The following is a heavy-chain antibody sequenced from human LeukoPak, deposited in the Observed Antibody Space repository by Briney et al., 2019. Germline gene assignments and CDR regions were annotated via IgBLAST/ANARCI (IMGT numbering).Heavy chain of an antibody. CDR1: GFTFNSYA. V-gene: IGHV3-33*06. D-gene: IGHD5-24*01. CDR3: AKEGYNYVIDY. J-gene: IGHJ4*02. CDR2: IWFDGTNK. Sequence: GGSLRLSCAASGFTFNSYAMHWVRQAPGKGLKWVAGIWFDGTNKFHADSVKGRFTISRDNSKNTLYLQMDSLRAEDTAVYYCAKEGYNYVIDYWGQGTLVTVSS.